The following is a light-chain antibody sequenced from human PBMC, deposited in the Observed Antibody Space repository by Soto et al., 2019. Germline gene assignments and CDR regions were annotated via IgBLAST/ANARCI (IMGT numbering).Light chain of an antibody. Sequence: QSPGTLSLTKGERPTLSCRASQSVSSNYLAWYQQKPGQAPRLLIYGASTRATGIPDRFSGSGSGTDFTLAITRLEPEDFAMYYCQQYSISRTFGQGTKVDIK. CDR1: QSVSSNY. J-gene: IGKJ1*01. CDR2: GAS. CDR3: QQYSISRT. V-gene: IGKV3-20*01.